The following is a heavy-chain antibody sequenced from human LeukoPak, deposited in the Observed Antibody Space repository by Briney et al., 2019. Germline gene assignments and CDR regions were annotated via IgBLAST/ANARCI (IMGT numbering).Heavy chain of an antibody. J-gene: IGHJ4*02. V-gene: IGHV3-21*01. CDR2: VSSSSGYI. CDR3: ARAYYGSGTSHFDS. D-gene: IGHD3-10*01. CDR1: GSSFSIYS. Sequence: GGSLRLSCAASGSSFSIYSMNWVRQTPGKGLEWVSSVSSSSGYIYYADSVKGQFTISRDNSKNSLYLQMDSLRAEDTAVYYCARAYYGSGTSHFDSWGQGTLVTVSS.